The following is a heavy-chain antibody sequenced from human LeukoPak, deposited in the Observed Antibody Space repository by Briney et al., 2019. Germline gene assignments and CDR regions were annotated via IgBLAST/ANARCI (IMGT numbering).Heavy chain of an antibody. J-gene: IGHJ4*02. Sequence: PGGSLRLSCAASGFTFSNAWMSWVRQAPGKGLEWVGRIKSKTDGGTTDYAAPVKGRFTISRDDSKNTLYLQMNSLRAEDTAVYFCARDQGYDYAPLGSATHVYWGQGTLVAVSS. CDR1: GFTFSNAW. CDR2: IKSKTDGGTT. CDR3: ARDQGYDYAPLGSATHVY. D-gene: IGHD5-12*01. V-gene: IGHV3-15*01.